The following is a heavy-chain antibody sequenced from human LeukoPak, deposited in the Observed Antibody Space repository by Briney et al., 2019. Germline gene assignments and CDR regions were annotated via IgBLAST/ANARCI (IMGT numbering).Heavy chain of an antibody. V-gene: IGHV3-53*01. CDR2: IYSGGST. CDR1: GFTVSSNY. J-gene: IGHJ4*02. Sequence: PGGSLRLSCAASGFTVSSNYMSWVRQAPGKGLEWVSVIYSGGSTYYADSVKGRFTISRDNSKNTLYLQMNSLRAEDTAVYYCARGYYDSSGYSPFGYWGQGTLVTVSS. D-gene: IGHD3-22*01. CDR3: ARGYYDSSGYSPFGY.